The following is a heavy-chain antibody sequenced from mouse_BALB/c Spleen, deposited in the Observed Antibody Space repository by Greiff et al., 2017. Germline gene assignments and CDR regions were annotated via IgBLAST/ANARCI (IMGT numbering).Heavy chain of an antibody. Sequence: VKLVESGPELVKPGASVKMSCKASGYTFTDYVISWVKQRTGQGLEWIGEIYPGSGSTYYNEKFKGKATLTADKSSNTAYMQLSSLTSEDSAVYFCARGGRYGSMDYWGQGTSVTVSS. CDR3: ARGGRYGSMDY. V-gene: IGHV1-77*01. CDR2: IYPGSGST. CDR1: GYTFTDYV. J-gene: IGHJ4*01. D-gene: IGHD2-14*01.